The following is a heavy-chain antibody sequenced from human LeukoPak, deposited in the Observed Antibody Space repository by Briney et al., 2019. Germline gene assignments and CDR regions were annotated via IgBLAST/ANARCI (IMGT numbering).Heavy chain of an antibody. Sequence: GSLRLSCAASGFTLRSYTMNWVRQPPGKGLEWVGEIYHSGGTNYSPSLKSRVTISVDKSKNQFYLSLSSVTAADTAIYYCARVTSSPIAASGAFDSWGQGTLVTVSS. CDR3: ARVTSSPIAASGAFDS. J-gene: IGHJ4*02. V-gene: IGHV4-4*02. CDR1: GFTLRSYTM. CDR2: IYHSGGT. D-gene: IGHD6-13*01.